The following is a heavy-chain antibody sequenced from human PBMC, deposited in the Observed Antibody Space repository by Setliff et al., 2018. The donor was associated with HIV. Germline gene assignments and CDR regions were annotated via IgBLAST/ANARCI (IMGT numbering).Heavy chain of an antibody. CDR3: AGFSYNFWVYRFDH. Sequence: SETLSLTCSVSGGSTTSGGCYWSWIRQHPGKGLEYIGYIYYSGSTYYNPSLKSRVTMPIDTSTQQFFLNVTSVTAADTAVYYCAGFSYNFWVYRFDHWGQGALVTVSS. D-gene: IGHD3-3*01. CDR1: GGSTTSGGCY. V-gene: IGHV4-31*03. CDR2: IYYSGST. J-gene: IGHJ4*02.